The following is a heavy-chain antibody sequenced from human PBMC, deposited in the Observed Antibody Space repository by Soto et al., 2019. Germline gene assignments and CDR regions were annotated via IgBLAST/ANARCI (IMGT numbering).Heavy chain of an antibody. CDR1: GGSISSGGYY. Sequence: PSETLSLTCTVSGGSISSGGYYWSWIRQHPGKGLEWIGYIYYSGSTYYNPSLKSRVTISVDTSKNQFSLKLSSVTAADTAVYYCAREGYDGTGPYYYSGMDVWGQGTTVTVSS. V-gene: IGHV4-31*03. J-gene: IGHJ6*02. CDR2: IYYSGST. D-gene: IGHD3-3*01. CDR3: AREGYDGTGPYYYSGMDV.